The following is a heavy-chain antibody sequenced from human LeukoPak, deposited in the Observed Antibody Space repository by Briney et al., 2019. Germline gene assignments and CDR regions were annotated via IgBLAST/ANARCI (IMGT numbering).Heavy chain of an antibody. CDR2: IRYDGSNK. V-gene: IGHV3-30*02. J-gene: IGHJ4*02. D-gene: IGHD3-22*01. CDR1: GFTFSNYG. CDR3: AKDKPLYDISGYYWDY. Sequence: QPGGSLRLSCAASGFTFSNYGMHWVRQAPGKGLEWVSLIRYDGSNKYYADSVQGRFTISRDNSKNTLFLQMNSLRAEDTAVYYCAKDKPLYDISGYYWDYWGQGTLVTVSS.